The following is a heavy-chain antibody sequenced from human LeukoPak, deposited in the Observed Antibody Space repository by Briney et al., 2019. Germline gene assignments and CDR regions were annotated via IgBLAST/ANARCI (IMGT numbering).Heavy chain of an antibody. D-gene: IGHD6-19*01. CDR2: IYYSGST. J-gene: IGHJ4*02. CDR3: ARPTGYSSGWHFFDY. CDR1: GGSISSSSYY. V-gene: IGHV4-39*01. Sequence: SGTLSLTCTVSGGSISSSSYYWGWIRQPPGKGLEWIGSIYYSGSTYYNPSLKSRVTISVDTSKNQFSLKLSSVTAADTAVYYCARPTGYSSGWHFFDYWGQGTLVTVSS.